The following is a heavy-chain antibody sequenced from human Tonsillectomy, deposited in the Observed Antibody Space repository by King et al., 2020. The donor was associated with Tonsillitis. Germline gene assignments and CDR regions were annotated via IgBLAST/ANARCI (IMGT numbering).Heavy chain of an antibody. J-gene: IGHJ6*02. V-gene: IGHV3-7*03. D-gene: IGHD2-2*01. CDR3: ARRVVVPADLYSYYGMDV. CDR2: VKEDGSEK. CDR1: GFNFSDYW. Sequence: VQLVESGGYLVQPGGSLRLSCAASGFNFSDYWMTWVRQAPGKGLEWVANVKEDGSEKYYVDSVKGRFTISRDNAKNSLYLHMNSLRAEDTAIYYCARRVVVPADLYSYYGMDVWGQGTTVAVSS.